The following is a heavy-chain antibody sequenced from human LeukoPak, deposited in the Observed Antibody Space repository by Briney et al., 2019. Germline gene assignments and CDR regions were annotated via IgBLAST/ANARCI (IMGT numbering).Heavy chain of an antibody. CDR2: IYYSGST. Sequence: SETLSLTCTVSGGSISSYYWSWIRQPPGKGLEWIGYIYYSGSTNYNPSLKSRVTISVDTSKNQFSLKLSSVTAADTAVYYCARAPRITMIDVELDYWGQGTLVTVSS. J-gene: IGHJ4*02. CDR1: GGSISSYY. V-gene: IGHV4-59*08. CDR3: ARAPRITMIDVELDY. D-gene: IGHD3-22*01.